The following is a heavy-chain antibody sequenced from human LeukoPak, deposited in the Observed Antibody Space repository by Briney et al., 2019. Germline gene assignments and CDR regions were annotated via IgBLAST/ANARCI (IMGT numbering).Heavy chain of an antibody. Sequence: ASVNVSCKASGYTFTIYDINWVRQATGQGLEWMGWMNPNSGNTNYAQKLQGRVTMTTDTSTSTAYMELRSLRSDDTAVYYCARGYCSSTSCYSYYYYGMDVWGQGTTVTVSS. D-gene: IGHD2-2*01. CDR2: MNPNSGNT. J-gene: IGHJ6*02. V-gene: IGHV1-8*01. CDR3: ARGYCSSTSCYSYYYYGMDV. CDR1: GYTFTIYD.